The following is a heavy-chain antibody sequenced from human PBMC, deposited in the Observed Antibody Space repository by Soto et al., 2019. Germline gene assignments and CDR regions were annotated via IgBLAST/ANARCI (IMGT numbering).Heavy chain of an antibody. CDR1: GFTFENYA. D-gene: IGHD3-3*01. CDR3: AKTRTIFGVRRPDYDMDV. J-gene: IGHJ6*02. Sequence: EVQLVESGGGLVQTGRSLRLSCAASGFTFENYAMNWVRQGPGKGLEWVASVSWDGAYIGYADSVKGRFTISRDDAKNSLYLEMNSLRPEDTALYYCAKTRTIFGVRRPDYDMDVWGQGSTVIVSS. CDR2: VSWDGAYI. V-gene: IGHV3-9*01.